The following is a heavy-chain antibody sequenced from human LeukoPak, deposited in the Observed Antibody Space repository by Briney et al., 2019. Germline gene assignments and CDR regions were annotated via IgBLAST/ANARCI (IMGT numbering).Heavy chain of an antibody. CDR2: ISSSSSYI. J-gene: IGHJ4*02. CDR3: ARYCTNGVCFDY. D-gene: IGHD2-8*01. CDR1: GFTFSIYS. Sequence: GGSLRLSCAASGFTFSIYSMNWVRQAPGKGLEWVSSISSSSSYIYYADSVKGRFTISRDNAKNSLYLQMNSLRAEDTAVYYCARYCTNGVCFDYWGQGTLVTVSS. V-gene: IGHV3-21*01.